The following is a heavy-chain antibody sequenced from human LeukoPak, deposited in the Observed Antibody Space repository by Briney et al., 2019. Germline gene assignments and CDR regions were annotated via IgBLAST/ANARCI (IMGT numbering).Heavy chain of an antibody. CDR2: IYYSGST. V-gene: IGHV4-39*01. J-gene: IGHJ4*02. CDR1: GCSISSSSYY. CDR3: ARQTEWLRLLSFDY. Sequence: SETLSLTCTVSGCSISSSSYYWGWIRQPPGKGLEWIGSIYYSGSTYYNPSLKSRVTISVDTSKNQFFLKLSSVTAADTAVYYCARQTEWLRLLSFDYWGQGTLVTVSS. D-gene: IGHD5-12*01.